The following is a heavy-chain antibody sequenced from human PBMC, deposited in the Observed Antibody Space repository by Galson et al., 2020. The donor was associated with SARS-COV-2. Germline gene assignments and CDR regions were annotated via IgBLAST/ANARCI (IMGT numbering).Heavy chain of an antibody. CDR2: VYPGDSDT. Sequence: KVSCNGSGYNFTNYWIGWVRQMPGKGLEWMGIVYPGDSDTRYSPSFQGQVTISVAKSINTVYLQWNSLKASDTAIYFCVRRRYSSGYFFFDYWGQGTLVTVSS. D-gene: IGHD6-19*01. J-gene: IGHJ4*02. CDR3: VRRRYSSGYFFFDY. CDR1: GYNFTNYW. V-gene: IGHV5-51*01.